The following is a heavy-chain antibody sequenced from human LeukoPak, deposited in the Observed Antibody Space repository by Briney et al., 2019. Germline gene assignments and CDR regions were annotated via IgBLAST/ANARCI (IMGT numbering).Heavy chain of an antibody. J-gene: IGHJ4*02. Sequence: GGSLRLSCAASGFTFSSYAMHWVRKAPGKGLEWVAVISYDGSNKYYADSVKGRFTISRDNSKNTLYLQMNSLRAEDTAVYYCARDVVPAAIGGRYDYWGQGTLVTVSS. CDR3: ARDVVPAAIGGRYDY. V-gene: IGHV3-30-3*01. CDR2: ISYDGSNK. D-gene: IGHD2-2*02. CDR1: GFTFSSYA.